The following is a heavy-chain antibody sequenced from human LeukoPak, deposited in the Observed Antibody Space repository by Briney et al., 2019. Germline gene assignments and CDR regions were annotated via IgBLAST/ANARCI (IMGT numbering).Heavy chain of an antibody. V-gene: IGHV4-39*07. CDR1: GSSISGTDLY. D-gene: IGHD6-13*01. Sequence: SETLSLTCTVSGSSISGTDLYWGWIRQLPGKGLEWIGNIHSSGNSFCNPSLKGRVTISVDTSKNQFSLKLSSVTAADTAVYYCARGPSGDSSSLFPFDYWGQGTLVTVSS. CDR2: IHSSGNS. J-gene: IGHJ4*02. CDR3: ARGPSGDSSSLFPFDY.